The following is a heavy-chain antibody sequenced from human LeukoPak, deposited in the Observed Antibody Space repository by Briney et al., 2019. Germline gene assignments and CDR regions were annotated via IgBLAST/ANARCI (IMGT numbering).Heavy chain of an antibody. Sequence: GGSLSLSCAPSGFSFSSYAMHWVRQAPGKGLEWVAVISYDGNNKYYADSVKGRFTISRDNSKSTLFLQMNSLRAEDTAVYYCARDIVVAAATPGFDYYGMDLWGQGTTVTVSS. D-gene: IGHD2-15*01. CDR3: ARDIVVAAATPGFDYYGMDL. CDR2: ISYDGNNK. J-gene: IGHJ6*02. CDR1: GFSFSSYA. V-gene: IGHV3-30-3*01.